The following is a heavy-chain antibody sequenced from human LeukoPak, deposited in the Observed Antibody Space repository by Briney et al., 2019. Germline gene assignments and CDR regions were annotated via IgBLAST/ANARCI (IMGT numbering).Heavy chain of an antibody. CDR3: ARGRELLLAFDI. V-gene: IGHV4-59*08. CDR1: GGSISSYY. Sequence: SETLSLTCTVSGGSISSYYWSWIRQPPGKGLEWVGYIYYSGSTNYNPSLKSRVTISVDTSKNQFSLKLSSVTAADTAVYYCARGRELLLAFDIWGQGTMVTVSS. CDR2: IYYSGST. J-gene: IGHJ3*02. D-gene: IGHD1-26*01.